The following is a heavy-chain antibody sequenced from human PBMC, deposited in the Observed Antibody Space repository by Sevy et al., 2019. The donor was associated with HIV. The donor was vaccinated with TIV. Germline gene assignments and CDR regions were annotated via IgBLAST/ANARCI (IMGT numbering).Heavy chain of an antibody. D-gene: IGHD3-22*01. CDR2: ISGAADRT. J-gene: IGHJ4*02. CDR1: GFIFGNYA. CDR3: VKASDPVDYYDSARPLGY. V-gene: IGHV3-23*01. Sequence: GGSLRLSCAASGFIFGNYAMNWVRQAPGKGLEWISSISGAADRTHYADSVKGRFTISSDSSKNTLYLQMTSLRVEDTAVYYCVKASDPVDYYDSARPLGYWRQGTLVTVSS.